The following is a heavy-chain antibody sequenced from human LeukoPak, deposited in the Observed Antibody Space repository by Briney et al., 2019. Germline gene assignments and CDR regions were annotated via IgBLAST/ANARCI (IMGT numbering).Heavy chain of an antibody. CDR1: GYTFTGYY. CDR2: INPNSGGT. CDR3: AREVAVAGRGSYFDY. J-gene: IGHJ4*02. Sequence: ASVKVSCKASGYTFTGYYMHWVRQAPGQGLEWMGWINPNSGGTNYAQKFQGRVTMTRDTPISTAYMELSRMRSDDTAVYYCAREVAVAGRGSYFDYWGQGTLVTVSS. D-gene: IGHD6-19*01. V-gene: IGHV1-2*02.